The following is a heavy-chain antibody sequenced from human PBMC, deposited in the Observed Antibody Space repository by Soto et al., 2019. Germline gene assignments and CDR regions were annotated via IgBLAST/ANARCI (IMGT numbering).Heavy chain of an antibody. CDR3: XKLPPRAQRLARYYFDY. CDR2: IFPYYSDT. J-gene: IGHJ4*02. V-gene: IGHV5-51*01. CDR1: GFTFTDYW. Sequence: PGESLKISCKASGFTFTDYWIFWLRQMPVKGLEFMGIIFPYYSDTKYSPSFQGHVIISSYISITTSYLQMISLKASYTAIYYCXKLPPRAQRLARYYFDYWGQVTTVTVSS. D-gene: IGHD3-9*01.